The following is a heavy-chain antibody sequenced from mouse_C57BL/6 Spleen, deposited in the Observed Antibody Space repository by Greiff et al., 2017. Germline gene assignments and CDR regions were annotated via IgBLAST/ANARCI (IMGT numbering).Heavy chain of an antibody. J-gene: IGHJ1*03. CDR1: GFNIKDYY. D-gene: IGHD1-1*01. V-gene: IGHV14-2*01. Sequence: VQLKQSGAELVKPGASVKLSCTASGFNIKDYYMNWVKQRTEQGLEWIGRLDPEDGETKYAPQFQGKATITADTTSNTAYLQLSSLTSEDTAVYYCARMGYYGSSYGYFDVWGTGTTVTVSS. CDR3: ARMGYYGSSYGYFDV. CDR2: LDPEDGET.